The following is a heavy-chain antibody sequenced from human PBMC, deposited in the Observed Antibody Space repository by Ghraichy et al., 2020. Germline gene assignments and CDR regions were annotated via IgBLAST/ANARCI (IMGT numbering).Heavy chain of an antibody. Sequence: ASVKVSCKASGYTFTSYGFTWVRQAPGQGLEWMGWISAYNGNTKYAQKLQGRVTMTTDTSTSTAYMELRSRRSDDTAVYYCARDYSSGEQNWFGPWGQGTLVTVSS. CDR3: ARDYSSGEQNWFGP. CDR2: ISAYNGNT. D-gene: IGHD3-22*01. J-gene: IGHJ5*02. CDR1: GYTFTSYG. V-gene: IGHV1-18*01.